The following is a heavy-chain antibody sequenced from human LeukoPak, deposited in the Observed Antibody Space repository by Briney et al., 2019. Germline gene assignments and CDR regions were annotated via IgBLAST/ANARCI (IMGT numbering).Heavy chain of an antibody. V-gene: IGHV3-9*01. D-gene: IGHD1-26*01. Sequence: GRSLRLSCAASGFTFDDYAMHWVRQAPGKGLEWVSGISWNSGSIGYADSVKGRFTISRDNARNSLYLQMNSLTAEDTAVYYCARDPYSGAYGDTYYYFMDVWGKGTTVTISS. J-gene: IGHJ6*03. CDR1: GFTFDDYA. CDR2: ISWNSGSI. CDR3: ARDPYSGAYGDTYYYFMDV.